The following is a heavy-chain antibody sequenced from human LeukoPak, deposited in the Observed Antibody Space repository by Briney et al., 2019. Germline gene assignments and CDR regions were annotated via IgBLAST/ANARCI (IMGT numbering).Heavy chain of an antibody. CDR3: ARDNGMAPQGGTDAFDI. J-gene: IGHJ3*02. CDR1: GGTFSSYA. D-gene: IGHD2-8*01. V-gene: IGHV1-69*04. CDR2: IIPILGIA. Sequence: SVKVSCKASGGTFSSYAISWVRQAPGQGLEWMGRIIPILGIANYAQKFQGRATITADKSTSTAYMELSSLRSEDTAVYYCARDNGMAPQGGTDAFDIWGQGTMVTVSS.